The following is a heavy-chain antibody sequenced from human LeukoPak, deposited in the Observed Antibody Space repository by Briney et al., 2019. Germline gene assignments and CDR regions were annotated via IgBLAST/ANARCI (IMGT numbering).Heavy chain of an antibody. CDR1: GGTFSSYA. J-gene: IGHJ4*02. Sequence: SVKVSCKASGGTFSSYAISWVRQAPGQGLEWMGGIIPIFGTANYAQKFQGRVTITADESTSTAYMELSSLRSEDTAVYYCARGRDSSGYYPYFDYWGQGTLVTVSS. CDR3: ARGRDSSGYYPYFDY. CDR2: IIPIFGTA. V-gene: IGHV1-69*13. D-gene: IGHD3-22*01.